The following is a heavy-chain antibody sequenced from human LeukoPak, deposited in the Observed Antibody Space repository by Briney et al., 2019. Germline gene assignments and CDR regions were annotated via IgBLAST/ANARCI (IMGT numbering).Heavy chain of an antibody. Sequence: SETLSLTCTVSGGSTSSYYWSWIRQPPGKGLEWIGYIYYSGSTNYNPSLKSRVTISVDTSKNQFSLKLSSVTAADTAVYYCARDSDSFDYWGQGTLVTVSS. D-gene: IGHD3-22*01. V-gene: IGHV4-59*01. CDR3: ARDSDSFDY. CDR2: IYYSGST. J-gene: IGHJ4*02. CDR1: GGSTSSYY.